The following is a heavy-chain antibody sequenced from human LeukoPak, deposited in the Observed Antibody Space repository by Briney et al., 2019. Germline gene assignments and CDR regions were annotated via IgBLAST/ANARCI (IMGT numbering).Heavy chain of an antibody. V-gene: IGHV4-39*01. CDR2: IYYSGST. D-gene: IGHD5-12*01. Sequence: PSETLSLTCTVSGGSISSFYWGWIRQPPGKGLEWIGSIYYSGSTYYNPSLKSRVTISVDTSKNQFSLKLSSVTAADTAVYYCARHSIVARSFYFDYWGQGTLVTVSS. J-gene: IGHJ4*02. CDR1: GGSISSFY. CDR3: ARHSIVARSFYFDY.